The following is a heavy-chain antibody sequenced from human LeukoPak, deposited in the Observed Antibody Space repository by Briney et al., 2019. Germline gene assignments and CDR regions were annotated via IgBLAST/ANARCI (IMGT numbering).Heavy chain of an antibody. CDR1: GFTVSSNY. CDR2: IYSGAGT. CDR3: AREHQVAATPFDY. V-gene: IGHV3-66*02. Sequence: GGSLRLSCAASGFTVSSNYMSWVRQAPGKGLEWVSIIYSGAGTYYADSVKGRFTISRDNSKNTLYLQMNCLRAEDTGVYFCAREHQVAATPFDYWGQGTLVTVSS. J-gene: IGHJ4*02. D-gene: IGHD1-26*01.